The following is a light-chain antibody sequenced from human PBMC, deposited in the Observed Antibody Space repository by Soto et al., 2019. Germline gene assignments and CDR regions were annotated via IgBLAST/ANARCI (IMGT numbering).Light chain of an antibody. V-gene: IGKV1-9*01. CDR2: PAS. Sequence: DIQLTQSPSVLSASFGDTFTSTCLASQALSNYLAWYQQKPGKAPDLLIYPASTLQSGVPSRFSGSGSETEFSLTIRPLQPEDFATYYCPQLSSYPLTFGGWTKVDIK. J-gene: IGKJ4*01. CDR3: PQLSSYPLT. CDR1: QALSNY.